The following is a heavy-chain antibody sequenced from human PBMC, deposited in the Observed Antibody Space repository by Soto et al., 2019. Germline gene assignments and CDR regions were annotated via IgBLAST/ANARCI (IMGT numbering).Heavy chain of an antibody. CDR2: IWYDGSNK. D-gene: IGHD2-15*01. V-gene: IGHV3-33*01. Sequence: QVQLVESGGGVVQAGRSLRLSCAASGFTFSSYGMHWVRQAPGKGLEWVAVIWYDGSNKYYADSVKGRFTISRDNSKNPLYLQMNCLRAEDTAVYYCARDGYCSGGSCYSVPVFDYWGQGTLVTVSS. J-gene: IGHJ4*02. CDR1: GFTFSSYG. CDR3: ARDGYCSGGSCYSVPVFDY.